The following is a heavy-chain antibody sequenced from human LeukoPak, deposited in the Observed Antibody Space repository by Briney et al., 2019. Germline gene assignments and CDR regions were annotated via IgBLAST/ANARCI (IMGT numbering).Heavy chain of an antibody. Sequence: PSETLSLTCTVSGGSISSYYWSWIRQPPGKGLEWIGYIYYSGSTNYNPSLKSRVTISVDTSKNQFSLKLSSVTAADTAVYYCARDVIKGYYFDCWGQGTLVTVSS. J-gene: IGHJ4*02. CDR3: ARDVIKGYYFDC. CDR1: GGSISSYY. V-gene: IGHV4-59*01. CDR2: IYYSGST.